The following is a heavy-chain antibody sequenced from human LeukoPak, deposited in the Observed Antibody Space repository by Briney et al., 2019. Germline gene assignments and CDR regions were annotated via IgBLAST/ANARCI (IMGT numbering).Heavy chain of an antibody. CDR1: GFTFSSYA. D-gene: IGHD3-10*01. CDR3: AKFHYYGSGSPALIYYYYYMDV. J-gene: IGHJ6*03. Sequence: GGSLRLSCAASGFTFSSYAMSWVRQAPGKGLEWVSAISGSGGNTYYADSVKGRFTISRDNSKNTLYLQMNSLRAEDTAVYYCAKFHYYGSGSPALIYYYYYMDVWGKGTTVTISS. CDR2: ISGSGGNT. V-gene: IGHV3-23*01.